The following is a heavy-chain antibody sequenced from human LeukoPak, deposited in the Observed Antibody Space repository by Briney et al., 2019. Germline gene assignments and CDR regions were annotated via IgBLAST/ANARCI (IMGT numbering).Heavy chain of an antibody. CDR2: IKQDGSET. Sequence: GGSLRLSCAASGFTFSSYWMSWVRQAPGKGLEWVANIKQDGSETYYLDSVKGRFTISKDNAKNSLYLQMNSLRAEDTALYHCARNNGMDVWGQGTTVIVSS. J-gene: IGHJ6*02. V-gene: IGHV3-7*03. CDR3: ARNNGMDV. CDR1: GFTFSSYW.